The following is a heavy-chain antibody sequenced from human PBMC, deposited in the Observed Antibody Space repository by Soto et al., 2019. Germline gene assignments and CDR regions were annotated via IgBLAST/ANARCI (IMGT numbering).Heavy chain of an antibody. CDR1: GASINSGDYY. D-gene: IGHD6-13*01. Sequence: SETLSLTCTVSGASINSGDYYWSWIRQPPGKGLEWIGYIYYSGSTYYNPSLKSRVTISVDTSKNQFSLKLSSVTAADTAVYYCARDVLAAAGPSSYYFDYWGQGTLVTVSS. V-gene: IGHV4-30-4*01. CDR3: ARDVLAAAGPSSYYFDY. J-gene: IGHJ4*02. CDR2: IYYSGST.